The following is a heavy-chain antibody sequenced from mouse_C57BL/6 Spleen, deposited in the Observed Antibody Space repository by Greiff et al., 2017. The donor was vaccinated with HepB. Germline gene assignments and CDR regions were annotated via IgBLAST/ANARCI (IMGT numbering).Heavy chain of an antibody. CDR2: IYPGSGNT. CDR1: GYSFTSYY. CDR3: ARGGNYSAWFAY. D-gene: IGHD2-1*01. Sequence: VHLVESGPELVKPGASVKISCKASGYSFTSYYIHWVKQRPGQGLEWIGWIYPGSGNTKYNEKFKGKATLTADTSSSTAYMQLSSLTSEDSAVYYCARGGNYSAWFAYWGQGTLVTVSA. J-gene: IGHJ3*01. V-gene: IGHV1-66*01.